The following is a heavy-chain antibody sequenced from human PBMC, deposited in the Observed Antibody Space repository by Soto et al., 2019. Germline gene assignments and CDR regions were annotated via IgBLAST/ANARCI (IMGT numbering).Heavy chain of an antibody. CDR2: IYHSGST. V-gene: IGHV4-31*03. J-gene: IGHJ5*02. Sequence: SETLSLTCTVSGGSISSGAYSWNWIRQHPGKGLEWIGYIYHSGSTSYNPSHQSRVTISVDTSKNQFSLKVISVTAADTAVYYCAREETARIARWFDPWGQGTLVTVSS. CDR1: GGSISSGAYS. CDR3: AREETARIARWFDP. D-gene: IGHD5-18*01.